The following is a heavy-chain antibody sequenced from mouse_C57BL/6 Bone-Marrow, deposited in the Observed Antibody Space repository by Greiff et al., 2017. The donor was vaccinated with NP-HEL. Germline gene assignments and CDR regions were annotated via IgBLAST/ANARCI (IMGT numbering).Heavy chain of an antibody. D-gene: IGHD1-1*01. CDR3: ARLKGYYGSSYWYFDV. Sequence: VQLQQPGAELVMPGASVKLSCKASGYTFTSYWMHWVKQRPGQGLEWIGEIDPSDSYTNYNQKFKGKSTLTVDKSSSTAYMQLSSLTSEDSAVYYCARLKGYYGSSYWYFDVWGTGTTVTVSS. CDR2: IDPSDSYT. J-gene: IGHJ1*03. CDR1: GYTFTSYW. V-gene: IGHV1-69*01.